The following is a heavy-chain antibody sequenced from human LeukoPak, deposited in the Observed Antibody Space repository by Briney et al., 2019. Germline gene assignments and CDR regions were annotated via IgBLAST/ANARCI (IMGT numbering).Heavy chain of an antibody. CDR3: ARGVVVAATVGFDP. J-gene: IGHJ5*02. D-gene: IGHD2-15*01. CDR2: IIPIFGTA. Sequence: ASVKVSCKASGGTFSSYAISWVRQAPGQGLEWMGGIIPIFGTANYAQKFQGRVTITADESTSTAYMELSSLRSEDTAVYYCARGVVVAATVGFDPWGQGTLVTVSS. CDR1: GGTFSSYA. V-gene: IGHV1-69*01.